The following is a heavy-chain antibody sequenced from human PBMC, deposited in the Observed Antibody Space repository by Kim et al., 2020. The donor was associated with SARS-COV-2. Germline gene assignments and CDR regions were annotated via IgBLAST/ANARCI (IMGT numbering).Heavy chain of an antibody. V-gene: IGHV1-46*03. CDR3: ARGGDIVATIGNWFDP. J-gene: IGHJ5*02. Sequence: KFRGRVPMTRDTSTSTVYMELSSLRSEDTAVYYCARGGDIVATIGNWFDPWGQGTLVTVSS. D-gene: IGHD5-12*01.